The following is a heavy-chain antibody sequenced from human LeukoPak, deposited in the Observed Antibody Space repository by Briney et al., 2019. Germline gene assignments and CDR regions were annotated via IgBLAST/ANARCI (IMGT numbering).Heavy chain of an antibody. CDR2: TSDSGGHT. Sequence: SETLSLTCTVSGGSISGYYWNWIRQPPGQGLEWIGYTSDSGGHTDYKPSLKSRVARSVDASKNQFSLKLTFATAADTAVYYCARWHSHGRYFDYWGQGALVTVSS. CDR3: ARWHSHGRYFDY. V-gene: IGHV4-59*13. CDR1: GGSISGYY. J-gene: IGHJ4*02. D-gene: IGHD2-21*01.